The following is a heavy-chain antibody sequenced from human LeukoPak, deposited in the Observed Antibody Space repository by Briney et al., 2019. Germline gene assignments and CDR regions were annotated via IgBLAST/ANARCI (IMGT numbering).Heavy chain of an antibody. V-gene: IGHV3-74*03. J-gene: IGHJ4*02. CDR1: GFTFTNHW. CDR3: TRDGALSFDY. Sequence: GGSLRLSCAVSGFTFTNHWMHWVRQAPGEGLVWVSHIVNDRSFTTYADSVKGRFTIFRDNAKNTLYLQMNSLRAEDTAVYYCTRDGALSFDYWGQGTLVTVCS. CDR2: IVNDRSFT. D-gene: IGHD3-16*01.